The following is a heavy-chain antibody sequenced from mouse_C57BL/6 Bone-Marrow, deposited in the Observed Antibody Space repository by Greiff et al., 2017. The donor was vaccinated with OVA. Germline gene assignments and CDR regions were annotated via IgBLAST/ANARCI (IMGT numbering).Heavy chain of an antibody. D-gene: IGHD2-14*01. CDR2: IDPSDSYT. CDR1: GYTFTSYW. V-gene: IGHV1-69*01. Sequence: QVQLQQSGAELVMPGASVKLSCKASGYTFTSYWMHWVKQRPGQGLEWIGEIDPSDSYTNYNQKFKGKSTLTVDKASSTAYMQLSSLTSEDSAVYYCARSYRVPYYFDCWGQGTTLTVSS. J-gene: IGHJ2*01. CDR3: ARSYRVPYYFDC.